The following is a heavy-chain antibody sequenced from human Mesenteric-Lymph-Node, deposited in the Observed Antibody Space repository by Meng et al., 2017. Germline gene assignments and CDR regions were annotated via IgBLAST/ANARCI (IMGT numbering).Heavy chain of an antibody. CDR3: ARAYYYDSSGFLY. D-gene: IGHD3-22*01. CDR2: IIPIFGTA. Sequence: QAQLLQAGAEVEKPVCSVMVSSKASGGTFSSYAISWVRQAAGQGPEWMGGIIPIFGTANYAQKFQGRVTITADKSTSTAYIELSSLRSEDTAVYYCARAYYYDSSGFLYWGQGTLVTVSS. CDR1: GGTFSSYA. V-gene: IGHV1-69*06. J-gene: IGHJ4*02.